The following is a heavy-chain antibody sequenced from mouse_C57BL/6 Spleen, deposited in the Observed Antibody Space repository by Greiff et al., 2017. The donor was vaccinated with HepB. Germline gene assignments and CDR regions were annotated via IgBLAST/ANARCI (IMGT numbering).Heavy chain of an antibody. V-gene: IGHV1-80*01. CDR2: IYPGDGDT. CDR3: ARPYYDYDGRYAMDY. CDR1: GYAFSSYW. D-gene: IGHD2-4*01. Sequence: VKLQQSGAELVKPGASVKISCKASGYAFSSYWMNWVKQRPGKGLEWIGQIYPGDGDTNYNGKFKGKATLTADKSSSTAYMQLSSLTSEDSAVYFCARPYYDYDGRYAMDYWGQGTSVTVSS. J-gene: IGHJ4*01.